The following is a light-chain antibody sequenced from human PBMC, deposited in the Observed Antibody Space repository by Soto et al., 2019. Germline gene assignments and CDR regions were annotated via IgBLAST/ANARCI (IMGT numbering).Light chain of an antibody. CDR3: QQYTASPLT. CDR2: APS. J-gene: IGKJ1*01. Sequence: VVMTHSPATLCVSPLEIATLSCRASQSISSKLAWYQQKPGQAPRLLIYAPSTRATGIPDRFSGSGSATDFTLPISPLDPEDFAVYYCQQYTASPLTFGQGPKVDIK. CDR1: QSISSK. V-gene: IGKV3D-15*01.